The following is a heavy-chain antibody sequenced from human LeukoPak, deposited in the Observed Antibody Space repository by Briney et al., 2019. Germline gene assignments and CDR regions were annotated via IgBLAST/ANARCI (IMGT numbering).Heavy chain of an antibody. J-gene: IGHJ3*02. CDR1: GFTFSSFA. CDR3: AKDFVACGGDCYSGAFDI. Sequence: GGSLRLSCAASGFTFSSFAMSWVRQAPGRGVEWVSAISGSITNTYCEASVKGRLTISRDNSKNTLYLQMNSLRAEDTAVYFCAKDFVACGGDCYSGAFDIWGQGTMVTVSS. D-gene: IGHD2-21*02. CDR2: ISGSITNT. V-gene: IGHV3-23*01.